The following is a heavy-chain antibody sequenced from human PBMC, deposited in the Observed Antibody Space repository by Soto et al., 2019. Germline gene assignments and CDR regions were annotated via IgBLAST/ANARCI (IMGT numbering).Heavy chain of an antibody. J-gene: IGHJ3*02. CDR3: TREGVGRAAAGAGHDAFDI. CDR1: GYTLSDYY. Sequence: QVQLVQSGAEVKKPGASVTVSCKASGYTLSDYYIQWVRQAPGQGLEWMGWITPNSGDPNSAQKFQGRVTMSRDTSMNTAYKELRWLRSEDTAVYYCTREGVGRAAAGAGHDAFDIWGQGTKVTLSS. V-gene: IGHV1-2*02. CDR2: ITPNSGDP. D-gene: IGHD6-13*01.